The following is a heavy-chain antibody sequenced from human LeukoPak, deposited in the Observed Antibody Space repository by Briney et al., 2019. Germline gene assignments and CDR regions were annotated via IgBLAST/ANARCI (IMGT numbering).Heavy chain of an antibody. D-gene: IGHD6-6*01. J-gene: IGHJ4*02. CDR2: IYYSGTT. Sequence: PSETLSLTCTVSGGSISGGGYYWSWIRQLPGKGLEWVAYIYYSGTTDYNPSLKSRVAISVDTSKNQFSLNPRSVTAADTAVYYCARQLVRNYFDLWGQGTLVTVSS. V-gene: IGHV4-31*03. CDR3: ARQLVRNYFDL. CDR1: GGSISGGGYY.